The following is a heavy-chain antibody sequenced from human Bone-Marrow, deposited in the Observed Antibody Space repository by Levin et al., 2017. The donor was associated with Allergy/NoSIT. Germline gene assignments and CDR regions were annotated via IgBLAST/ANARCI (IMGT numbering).Heavy chain of an antibody. V-gene: IGHV3-23*01. J-gene: IGHJ4*02. CDR2: MTGTGGTI. CDR3: AKRQYSIATHPFDF. D-gene: IGHD6-6*01. CDR1: GFIFGTYA. Sequence: PGGSLRLSCSASGFIFGTYAMSWVRQAPGKGLEWISSMTGTGGTIYYADSVKGRFTISRDNSKSTLYLQMNALGAEDTARYYCAKRQYSIATHPFDFWGQGTQVTVSS.